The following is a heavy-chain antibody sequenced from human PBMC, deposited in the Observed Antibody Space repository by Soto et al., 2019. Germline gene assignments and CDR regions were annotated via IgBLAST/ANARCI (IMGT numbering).Heavy chain of an antibody. J-gene: IGHJ6*02. CDR1: GYKFITYG. V-gene: IGHV1-18*04. CDR2: ISTYSGNT. Sequence: ASVKVSCKASGYKFITYGITWVRQAPGQGLAWMGGISTYSGNTDYAQSLQDRVTMTTDTSTSTVYMELGSLRSDDTAVYFCARVAITLIRGSKVDFYSMDVWGQGTTVTVSS. D-gene: IGHD3-10*01. CDR3: ARVAITLIRGSKVDFYSMDV.